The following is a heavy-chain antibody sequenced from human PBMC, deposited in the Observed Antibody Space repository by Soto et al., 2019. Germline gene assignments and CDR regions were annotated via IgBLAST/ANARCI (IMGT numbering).Heavy chain of an antibody. CDR2: ITPILNFT. V-gene: IGHV1-69*01. Sequence: QVNLVQSGAEVRKPGSSVRVSCKASGGTFKNCPFSWGRQAPVQGRVSMGGITPILNFTKYAQSIQGRVTITADESASYVYMDLCSLRSDDTSVDYCAADGKSGNSGGVQYAESWGQGTLVTVSS. D-gene: IGHD3-16*01. J-gene: IGHJ5*02. CDR3: AADGKSGNSGGVQYAES. CDR1: GGTFKNCP.